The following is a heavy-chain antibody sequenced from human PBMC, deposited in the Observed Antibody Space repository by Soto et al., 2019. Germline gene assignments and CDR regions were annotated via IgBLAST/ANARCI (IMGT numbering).Heavy chain of an antibody. V-gene: IGHV3-7*05. CDR2: IRKDGRQA. CDR1: GFTFENYW. Sequence: DVQLMESGGGLVQPGGSLRLSCAASGFTFENYWMTWVRQAPGKGLEWVANIRKDGRQAHYVDSVEGRFSVSRDNARASLYLQMNSLTIDDTAVYYCARDGNYRVSTVYDDVFDIWGQGTMVTVSP. CDR3: ARDGNYRVSTVYDDVFDI. J-gene: IGHJ3*02. D-gene: IGHD3-3*01.